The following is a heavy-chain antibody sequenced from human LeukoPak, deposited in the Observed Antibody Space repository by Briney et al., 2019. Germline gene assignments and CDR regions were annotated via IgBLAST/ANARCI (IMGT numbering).Heavy chain of an antibody. CDR3: AKAPVTTCRGAFCYPFDY. Sequence: GGSLRLSCAASGFTLSSHAMSWVRPAPGKGLEGVSALSDTGNTYHPDSLKGRLTITRDSSKKTLFLPMNRLSPEHAAVYYCAKAPVTTCRGAFCYPFDYWGLGTLVTVSS. J-gene: IGHJ4*02. CDR1: GFTLSSHA. V-gene: IGHV3-23*01. CDR2: LSDTGNT. D-gene: IGHD2-15*01.